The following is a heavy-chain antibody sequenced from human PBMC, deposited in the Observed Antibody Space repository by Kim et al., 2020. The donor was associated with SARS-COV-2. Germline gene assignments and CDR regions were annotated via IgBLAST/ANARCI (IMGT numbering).Heavy chain of an antibody. CDR2: VTGTGSKT. J-gene: IGHJ3*02. V-gene: IGHV3-23*01. Sequence: GGSLRLSCAASGFTFSSYAMSWVRQAPGKGLEWVSSVTGTGSKTYYADSVRGRFTISRDKSKNALYVQMNSLRAEDTALYNCARQRGYDFDMWGKGTMVNVSS. CDR3: ARQRGYDFDM. CDR1: GFTFSSYA. D-gene: IGHD1-1*01.